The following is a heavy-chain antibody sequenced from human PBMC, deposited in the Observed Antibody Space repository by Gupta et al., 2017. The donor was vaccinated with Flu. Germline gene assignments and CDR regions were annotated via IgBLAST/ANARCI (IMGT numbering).Heavy chain of an antibody. V-gene: IGHV3-30-3*01. Sequence: QVQLVEPGGGVVQPGKSLRLSCGASRFTFTHFGSNWVRQAPGQGLEWVALMSNDGIHKDYADSVKGRFTISRDNSKNTVSLQMNSLRAEDTAVYYCARVPTYNTSSGLGYYYYMDVWGKGTTVTVSS. CDR1: RFTFTHFG. D-gene: IGHD6-6*01. J-gene: IGHJ6*03. CDR3: ARVPTYNTSSGLGYYYYMDV. CDR2: MSNDGIHK.